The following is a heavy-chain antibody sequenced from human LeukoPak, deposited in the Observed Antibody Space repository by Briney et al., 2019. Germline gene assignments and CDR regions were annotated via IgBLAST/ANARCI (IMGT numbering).Heavy chain of an antibody. V-gene: IGHV1-46*01. CDR3: ARDQRERIAGPDY. J-gene: IGHJ4*02. D-gene: IGHD6-13*01. CDR2: INPSGGST. Sequence: ASVKVSCKASGYTFTSYYMHWVRHAPGEVFEWMGIINPSGGSTSYAQKFQGRVTMTRDTSTSTVYMELSSLRSEDTAVYYCARDQRERIAGPDYWGQGTLVTVSS. CDR1: GYTFTSYY.